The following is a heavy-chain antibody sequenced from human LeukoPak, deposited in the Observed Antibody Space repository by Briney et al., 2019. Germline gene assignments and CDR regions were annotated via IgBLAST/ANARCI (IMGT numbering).Heavy chain of an antibody. CDR3: ASQKYYYGSGSYYKEGFDY. CDR2: IVSDGSGT. J-gene: IGHJ4*02. Sequence: GGSLRLSCAASGFTFSHYWMVWVRQTPEKGLVWVSYIVSDGSGTSYADSVKGRFTMSRDNAKDTLYLQMDSLRTEDTAVYYCASQKYYYGSGSYYKEGFDYWGQGTLVTVSS. V-gene: IGHV3-74*01. CDR1: GFTFSHYW. D-gene: IGHD3-10*01.